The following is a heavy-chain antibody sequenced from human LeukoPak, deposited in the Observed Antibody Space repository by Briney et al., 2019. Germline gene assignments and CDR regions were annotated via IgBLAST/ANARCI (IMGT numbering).Heavy chain of an antibody. V-gene: IGHV3-21*01. CDR3: ARVSRGPNAGRITIFGVAGPYYFDY. CDR2: ISSISDYI. J-gene: IGHJ4*02. Sequence: GGSLRLSCAASGFTFSSYSMNWVRQAPGKGLEWVSSISSISDYIYYADSVKGRFTISRDNAKNSLYLQMNSLRAEDTAVYYCARVSRGPNAGRITIFGVAGPYYFDYWGQGTLVTVSS. D-gene: IGHD3-3*01. CDR1: GFTFSSYS.